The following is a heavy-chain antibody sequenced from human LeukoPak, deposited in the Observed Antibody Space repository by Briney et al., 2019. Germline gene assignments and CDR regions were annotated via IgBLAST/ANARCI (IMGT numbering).Heavy chain of an antibody. Sequence: GGSLRLSCAASGFTFSDFSINWVRQAPGRGLEWVSYISGRGSTVVYADSVKGRFTISRDNAKNSLYLQMNSLRAEDTAVYYCARDPNLTDDTDIFDIWGQGTMVTVSS. CDR2: ISGRGSTV. V-gene: IGHV3-48*04. CDR3: ARDPNLTDDTDIFDI. CDR1: GFTFSDFS. D-gene: IGHD1-14*01. J-gene: IGHJ3*02.